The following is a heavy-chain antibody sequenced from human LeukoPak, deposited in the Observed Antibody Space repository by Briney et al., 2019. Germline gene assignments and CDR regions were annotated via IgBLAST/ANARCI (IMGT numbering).Heavy chain of an antibody. CDR3: TYLAPYCSSTSCYDLSDV. D-gene: IGHD2-2*01. J-gene: IGHJ6*02. V-gene: IGHV4-39*01. CDR2: IYYSGST. Sequence: SETLSLTCTVSGGSISSSSYYWGWIRQPPGKGLEWIGSIYYSGSTYYNPSLKSRVTISEDTSKNQFSLKLSSVTAADTAVYYCTYLAPYCSSTSCYDLSDVWGQGTTVTVSS. CDR1: GGSISSSSYY.